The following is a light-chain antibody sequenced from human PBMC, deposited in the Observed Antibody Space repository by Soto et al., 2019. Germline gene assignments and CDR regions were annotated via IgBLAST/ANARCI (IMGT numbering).Light chain of an antibody. CDR1: SSNIGAGYD. J-gene: IGLJ3*02. CDR2: GNN. CDR3: HSYDRSLSGSV. Sequence: VLTQPPSVSGAPGQRVTISCSGGSSNIGAGYDVHWYQQLPETPPKLLIYGNNIRPSGVPDRFSGSKSGTSASLAITGLQAEDEADYYCHSYDRSLSGSVFGGGTKLTVL. V-gene: IGLV1-40*01.